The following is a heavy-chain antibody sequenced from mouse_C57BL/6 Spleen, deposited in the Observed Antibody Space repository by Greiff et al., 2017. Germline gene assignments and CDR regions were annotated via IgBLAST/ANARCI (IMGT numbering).Heavy chain of an antibody. CDR1: GYTFTSYW. D-gene: IGHD1-1*01. J-gene: IGHJ2*01. CDR3: AGLFLPARITTVVATDY. CDR2: IDPSDSYT. Sequence: QVQLQQPGAELVRPGTSVKLSCKASGYTFTSYWMHWVKQRPGQGLEWIGVIDPSDSYTNYNQKFKGKATLTVDTSSSTAYMQLSSLTSEDSAVYYCAGLFLPARITTVVATDYWGQGTTLTVSS. V-gene: IGHV1-59*01.